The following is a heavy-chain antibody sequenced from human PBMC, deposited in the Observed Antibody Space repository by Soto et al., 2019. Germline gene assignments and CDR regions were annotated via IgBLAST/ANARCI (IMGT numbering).Heavy chain of an antibody. J-gene: IGHJ4*02. CDR2: MNPNRGNT. CDR3: ARTLYVDNVDY. Sequence: QVQLVQSGAEGKKPGASVKVYCKASGYTFTSYDINWVRQATGQGLEWMGWMNPNRGNTGYAQKFKGRVTMTSNTSISTAYMELSSLRSEDTAVYYCARTLYVDNVDYWGKGTLVTVSS. D-gene: IGHD4-17*01. V-gene: IGHV1-8*01. CDR1: GYTFTSYD.